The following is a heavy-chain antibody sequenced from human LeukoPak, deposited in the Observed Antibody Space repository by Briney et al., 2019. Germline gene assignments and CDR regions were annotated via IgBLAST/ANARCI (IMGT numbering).Heavy chain of an antibody. D-gene: IGHD6-13*01. Sequence: GGSLRLSCAASGFTVSSNYMTWVRQAPGKGLEWVSVIYNSGATNYADSVKGRFTISRDYSKNTLYLQMNSLTVEDTAVYYCAREAALDPYYFDYWGLGTLVTVSS. J-gene: IGHJ4*02. CDR2: IYNSGAT. V-gene: IGHV3-66*01. CDR1: GFTVSSNY. CDR3: AREAALDPYYFDY.